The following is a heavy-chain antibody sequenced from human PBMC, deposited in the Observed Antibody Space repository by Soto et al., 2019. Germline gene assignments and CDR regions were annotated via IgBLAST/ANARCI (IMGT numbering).Heavy chain of an antibody. CDR2: IYYSGST. D-gene: IGHD3-9*01. CDR1: GFSISSSSYY. J-gene: IGHJ4*02. Sequence: SETRCLTCTVSGFSISSSSYYGVWIRQPPGKGLEWIGSIYYSGSTYYNPSLKSRVTISVDTSKNQFSLKLSSVTAADTAVYYCASGYFDWLVDYWGQGTLVTVPQ. V-gene: IGHV4-39*01. CDR3: ASGYFDWLVDY.